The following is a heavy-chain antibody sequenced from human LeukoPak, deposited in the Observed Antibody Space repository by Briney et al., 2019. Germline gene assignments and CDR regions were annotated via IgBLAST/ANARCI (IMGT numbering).Heavy chain of an antibody. D-gene: IGHD4-17*01. V-gene: IGHV7-4-1*02. CDR2: INTNTGNP. J-gene: IGHJ3*02. Sequence: GASVKVSCKASGYTFTSYAMNWVRQAPGQGLEWMGWINTNTGNPTYAQGFTGRFVFSLDTSVSTAYLQISSLKAEDTAVYYCARYGDKIRRYAFDIWGQGTMVTVSS. CDR3: ARYGDKIRRYAFDI. CDR1: GYTFTSYA.